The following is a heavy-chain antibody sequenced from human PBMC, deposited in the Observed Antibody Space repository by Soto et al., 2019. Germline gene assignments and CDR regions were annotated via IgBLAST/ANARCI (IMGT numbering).Heavy chain of an antibody. CDR3: ARTPIVVVPVAKVPYGMDV. D-gene: IGHD2-2*01. J-gene: IGHJ6*02. V-gene: IGHV3-48*02. CDR1: GFTFSSYS. CDR2: ISSSSSTI. Sequence: EVQLVESGGGLVQPGGSLRLSCAASGFTFSSYSMNWVRQAPGKGLEWVSYISSSSSTIYYADSVKGRFTISRDNAKNSLYLQMNSLRDEDTAVYYCARTPIVVVPVAKVPYGMDVWGQGTTVTVSS.